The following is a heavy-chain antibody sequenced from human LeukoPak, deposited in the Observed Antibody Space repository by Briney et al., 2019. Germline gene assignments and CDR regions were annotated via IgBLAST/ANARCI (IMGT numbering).Heavy chain of an antibody. J-gene: IGHJ4*02. CDR2: IKEDGSDI. Sequence: GGSLRLSCTASGFTFSDFYMTWVRQAPGRGLEWVARIKEDGSDIHYVDSVKGRFTISRDNARNSVYLQMNSLRAEDTVVYYCAREWWYLDYWGQGTLVTVSS. CDR1: GFTFSDFY. CDR3: AREWWYLDY. V-gene: IGHV3-7*05. D-gene: IGHD2-15*01.